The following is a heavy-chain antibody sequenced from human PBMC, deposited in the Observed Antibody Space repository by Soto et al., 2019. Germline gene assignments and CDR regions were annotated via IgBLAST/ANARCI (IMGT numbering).Heavy chain of an antibody. J-gene: IGHJ4*02. CDR1: GGSFRGYY. CDR3: ARWGSYYDFWSGYPNPDYFDY. V-gene: IGHV4-34*01. CDR2: INHSGST. Sequence: SETLSLTCAVYGGSFRGYYWSWIRQPPGKGLEWIGEINHSGSTNYNPSLKSRVTISVDTSKNQFSLKLSSVTAADTAVYYCARWGSYYDFWSGYPNPDYFDYWGQGTLVTVSS. D-gene: IGHD3-3*01.